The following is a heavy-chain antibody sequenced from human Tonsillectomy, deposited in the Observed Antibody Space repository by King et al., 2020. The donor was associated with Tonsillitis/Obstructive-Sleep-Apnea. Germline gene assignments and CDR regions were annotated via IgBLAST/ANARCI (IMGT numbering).Heavy chain of an antibody. CDR3: ARGGDRDPEIEPFDY. V-gene: IGHV4-34*01. J-gene: IGHJ4*02. D-gene: IGHD2-21*01. Sequence: VQLQQGGAGLLKPSETPSPTCAVYCGAFSGYYWSWIRQPPGKGLEWSGEINHICSTHYNPSLKSRVTISVVTPKNQFSLKLSSVSAADTAVYYCARGGDRDPEIEPFDYWGQGTLVTVSS. CDR2: INHICST. CDR1: CGAFSGYY.